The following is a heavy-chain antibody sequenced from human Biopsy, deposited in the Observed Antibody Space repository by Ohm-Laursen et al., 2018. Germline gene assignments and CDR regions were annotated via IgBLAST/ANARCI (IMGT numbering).Heavy chain of an antibody. CDR3: ARGSRGGHLNTTLITGKNLDS. J-gene: IGHJ4*02. D-gene: IGHD3-16*01. Sequence: TLSLTCTVSRDSISNYYWTWIRQSPGKGLEWIGHIYYTGSTNYNPSVKSRVTISVDTSKNQFSLKLNSVTAADTAVYFCARGSRGGHLNTTLITGKNLDSWGQGILVTVSS. V-gene: IGHV4-59*01. CDR1: RDSISNYY. CDR2: IYYTGST.